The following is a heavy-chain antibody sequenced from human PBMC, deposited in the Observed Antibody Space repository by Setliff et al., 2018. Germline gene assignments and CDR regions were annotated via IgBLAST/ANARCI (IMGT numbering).Heavy chain of an antibody. J-gene: IGHJ4*02. CDR2: IWYDGSNK. CDR3: AKSRCGGSCYSDDY. D-gene: IGHD2-15*01. V-gene: IGHV3-33*06. CDR1: GFTFSSYG. Sequence: GGSLILSCAASGFTFSSYGMHWVRQAPGKGLEWVAVIWYDGSNKYYADSVKGRFTISRDNSKNTLYLQMNSLRAEDTAVYYCAKSRCGGSCYSDDYWGQGTLVTVSS.